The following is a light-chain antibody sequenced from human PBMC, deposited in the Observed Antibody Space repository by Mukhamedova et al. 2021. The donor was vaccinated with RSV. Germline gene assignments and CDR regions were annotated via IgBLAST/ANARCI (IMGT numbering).Light chain of an antibody. CDR3: QKWDTATPYV. CDR2: QDS. J-gene: IGLJ1*01. Sequence: GDRLVCWYQQKPGQSPTLVIFQDSKRPSGIPERFPASNSGNTATLTISGAQAVDEAEYYCQKWDTATPYVFGTGTKVTVL. CDR1: GDRL. V-gene: IGLV3-1*01.